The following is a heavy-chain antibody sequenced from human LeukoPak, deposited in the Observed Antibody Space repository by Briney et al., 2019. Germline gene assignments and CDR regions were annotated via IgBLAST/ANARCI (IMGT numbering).Heavy chain of an antibody. CDR3: TTSRTNDCSSPSCYTDY. J-gene: IGHJ4*02. Sequence: SETLSLTCTVSGASIYTSSSYWGWIRQPPGKGLEWIASVYYTGSTYYSPSLKSRATISVDTSKNQYSLELNSVTAADTAVYYCTTSRTNDCSSPSCYTDYWGQGTLVTVSS. CDR1: GASIYTSSSY. V-gene: IGHV4-39*01. CDR2: VYYTGST. D-gene: IGHD2-2*02.